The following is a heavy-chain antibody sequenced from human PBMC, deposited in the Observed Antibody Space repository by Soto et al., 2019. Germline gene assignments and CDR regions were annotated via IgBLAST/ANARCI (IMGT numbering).Heavy chain of an antibody. CDR1: GGTFSSYT. V-gene: IGHV1-69*08. D-gene: IGHD6-19*01. CDR2: IIPILGIA. CDR3: ARDRGIAVAGLINWFDP. Sequence: QVQLVQSGAEVKKPGSSVKVSCKASGGTFSSYTISWVRQAPGQGLEWMGRIIPILGIANYAQKFQGRVTITADKSTSTAYMELSSLRSEDTAVYYCARDRGIAVAGLINWFDPWGQGTLVTVSS. J-gene: IGHJ5*02.